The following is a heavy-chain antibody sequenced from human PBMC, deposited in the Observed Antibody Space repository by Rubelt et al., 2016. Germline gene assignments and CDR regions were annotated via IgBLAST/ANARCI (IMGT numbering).Heavy chain of an antibody. V-gene: IGHV1-69*04. CDR1: SSYA. CDR3: ARGSLTMFGVDQTPNGVDY. Sequence: SSYAISWVRQAPGQGLEWMGRIIPILGIANYAQEFQGRVPITADKSTSTAYMELSSLRSEDTAVYYCARGSLTMFGVDQTPNGVDYWGQGTLVTVSS. D-gene: IGHD3-3*01. CDR2: IIPILGIA. J-gene: IGHJ4*02.